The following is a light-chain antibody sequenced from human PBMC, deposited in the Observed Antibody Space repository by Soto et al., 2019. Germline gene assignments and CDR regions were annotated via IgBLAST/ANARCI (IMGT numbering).Light chain of an antibody. J-gene: IGKJ4*01. V-gene: IGKV3-11*01. Sequence: EIVLTQSPATLSLSPGERVTLSCRASQSVSRYLAWYQQKPGQAPRLLIYDASNRATGIPARFSGSGSGTDFTLTISSLEPEDFAVYYCQQRSNWLTFGGGTKVEIK. CDR3: QQRSNWLT. CDR1: QSVSRY. CDR2: DAS.